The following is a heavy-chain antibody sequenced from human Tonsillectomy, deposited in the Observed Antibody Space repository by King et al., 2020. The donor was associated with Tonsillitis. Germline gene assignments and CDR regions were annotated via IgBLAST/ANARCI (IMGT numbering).Heavy chain of an antibody. CDR2: IAPSDSYP. Sequence: VQLVQSGAEVKKPGESLRISCKGSGYSFSSYWISWVRQMPGKGLEWMGRIAPSDSYPNYSPSFQGHVTISADKSISTAYLQWSSLKASDTAMYYCALTKDCRSTTCYPTVGGMDVGGQGTTVTVSS. CDR1: GYSFSSYW. J-gene: IGHJ6*02. CDR3: ALTKDCRSTTCYPTVGGMDV. D-gene: IGHD2-2*01. V-gene: IGHV5-10-1*01.